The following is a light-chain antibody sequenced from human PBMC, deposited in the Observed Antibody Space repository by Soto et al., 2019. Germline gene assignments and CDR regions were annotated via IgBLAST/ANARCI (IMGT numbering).Light chain of an antibody. J-gene: IGKJ1*01. Sequence: ETVMTQSPGTLSLSPGERSTLSCSASQTVRNNYLAWYQQKPGQAPRLLIYGASFRATGIPDRFSGSGSGTDFTLTITRLEPEDFAVYYCQQFGGSSRTFGQGTKVDI. CDR3: QQFGGSSRT. V-gene: IGKV3-20*01. CDR2: GAS. CDR1: QTVRNNY.